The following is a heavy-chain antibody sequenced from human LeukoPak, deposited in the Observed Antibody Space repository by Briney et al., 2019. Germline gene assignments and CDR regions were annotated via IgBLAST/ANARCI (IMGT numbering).Heavy chain of an antibody. CDR1: GGTFSSYA. Sequence: ASVKVSCKASGGTFSSYAISWVRQAPGQGLEWMGGIIPIFGTANYAQKFQGRVTITADESTSTAYMELSSLRSEDTAVYYCAKAHYYDSSGYLETRYYYYYYGMDVWGQGTTVTVSS. D-gene: IGHD3-22*01. J-gene: IGHJ6*02. V-gene: IGHV1-69*13. CDR2: IIPIFGTA. CDR3: AKAHYYDSSGYLETRYYYYYYGMDV.